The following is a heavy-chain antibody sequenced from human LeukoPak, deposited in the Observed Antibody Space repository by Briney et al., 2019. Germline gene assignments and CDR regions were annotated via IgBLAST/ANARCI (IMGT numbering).Heavy chain of an antibody. D-gene: IGHD2-2*01. Sequence: GGSLRLSCAASGFTFSNSVMHWVRQAPGKGLERVAYILSDGSEKHYADSVKGRFTISRDNSKNTMYLQMNSLRAEDTAVYYCAKGLSALPAAGEYWGQGTLVTVSS. CDR3: AKGLSALPAAGEY. CDR2: ILSDGSEK. CDR1: GFTFSNSV. J-gene: IGHJ4*02. V-gene: IGHV3-30*02.